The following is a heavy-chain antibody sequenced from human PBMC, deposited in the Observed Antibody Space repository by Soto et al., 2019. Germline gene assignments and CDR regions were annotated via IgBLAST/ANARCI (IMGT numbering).Heavy chain of an antibody. CDR2: IYYSGST. V-gene: IGHV4-59*01. J-gene: IGHJ6*02. Sequence: SETLSLTCTVSGGSISSYYWSWIRQPPGKGLEWIGYIYYSGSTNYNPSLKSRVTISVDTSKNQFSLKLSSVTAADTAVYYCARDGLEGYYYYYGMDVWGQGTTVTVSS. CDR1: GGSISSYY. CDR3: ARDGLEGYYYYYGMDV. D-gene: IGHD3-3*01.